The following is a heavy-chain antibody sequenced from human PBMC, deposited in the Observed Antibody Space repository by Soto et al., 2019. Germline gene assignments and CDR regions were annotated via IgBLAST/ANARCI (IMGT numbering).Heavy chain of an antibody. Sequence: SVKVSCKASGFTFTSSAVQWLRQARGQRLEWIGWIVVGSGNTNYAQKFQERVTITRDMSTSTAYMELSSLRSEDTAVYYCAASPFGITGTTKPYYYYGMDVWGQGTTVTVSS. CDR2: IVVGSGNT. D-gene: IGHD1-7*01. V-gene: IGHV1-58*01. CDR3: AASPFGITGTTKPYYYYGMDV. CDR1: GFTFTSSA. J-gene: IGHJ6*02.